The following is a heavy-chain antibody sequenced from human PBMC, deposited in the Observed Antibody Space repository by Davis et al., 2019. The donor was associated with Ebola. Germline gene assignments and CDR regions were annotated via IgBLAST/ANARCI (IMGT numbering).Heavy chain of an antibody. V-gene: IGHV4-39*07. J-gene: IGHJ6*04. Sequence: MPSETLSLTCAVSGGSISSSTYYWGWIRQPPGKGLEWIGSIYYSGSTYYNPSLKSRVTISADTSKNQFSLKLSSVTAADTAVYYCARDITVWGKGTTVTVSS. CDR3: ARDITV. CDR2: IYYSGST. CDR1: GGSISSSTYY.